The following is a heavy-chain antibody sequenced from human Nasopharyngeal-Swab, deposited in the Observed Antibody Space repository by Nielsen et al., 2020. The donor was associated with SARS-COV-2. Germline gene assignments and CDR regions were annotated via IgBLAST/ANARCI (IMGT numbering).Heavy chain of an antibody. D-gene: IGHD7-27*01. V-gene: IGHV4-31*02. CDR3: AREERPLGNWFDP. Sequence: PGKGLEWIGYIYYSGSTYYNPSLKSRVTISVDTSKNQFSLKLSSVTAADTAVYYCAREERPLGNWFDPWGQGTPVTVSS. J-gene: IGHJ5*02. CDR2: IYYSGST.